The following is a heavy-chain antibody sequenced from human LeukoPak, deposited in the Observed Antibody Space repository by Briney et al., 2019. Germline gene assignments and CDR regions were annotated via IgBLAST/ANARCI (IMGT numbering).Heavy chain of an antibody. Sequence: PSETLSLICAVSGYSISSDYYWGWIRQPPGKGLGWIGSIYHSETTYYNSSLKSRFTISVDTSKNQFSLRLNSVTAADTAVYFCASGKEGYLDYWGQGTLVTVSS. CDR1: GYSISSDYY. CDR3: ASGKEGYLDY. D-gene: IGHD1-14*01. V-gene: IGHV4-38-2*01. J-gene: IGHJ4*02. CDR2: IYHSETT.